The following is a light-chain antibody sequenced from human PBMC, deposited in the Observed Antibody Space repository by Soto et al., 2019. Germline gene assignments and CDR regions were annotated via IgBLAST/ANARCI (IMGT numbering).Light chain of an antibody. J-gene: IGKJ4*01. CDR3: QQRSSFLT. CDR2: DAS. CDR1: QGVSSY. Sequence: IVLTQSPATLSLSAGERATLSCRASQGVSSYLAWYQQKPGQAPRLLIYDASNRATGIPARFSGSGSGTDFTLTISSLEPEDFAVYYCQQRSSFLTCGGGTKVDSK. V-gene: IGKV3-11*01.